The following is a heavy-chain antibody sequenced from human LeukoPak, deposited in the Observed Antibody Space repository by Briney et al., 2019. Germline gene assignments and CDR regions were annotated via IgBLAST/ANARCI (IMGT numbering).Heavy chain of an antibody. CDR3: ARDDPPSKSIQH. V-gene: IGHV4-31*03. J-gene: IGHJ1*01. Sequence: SQTLSLTCTVSGGSISSGGYYWSWIRQHPGKGLEWIGYIYYSGSAYYNPSLKSRVTISVDTSKNQFSLKLSSVTAADTAVYYCARDDPPSKSIQHWGRGTLVTVSS. D-gene: IGHD6-6*01. CDR1: GGSISSGGYY. CDR2: IYYSGSA.